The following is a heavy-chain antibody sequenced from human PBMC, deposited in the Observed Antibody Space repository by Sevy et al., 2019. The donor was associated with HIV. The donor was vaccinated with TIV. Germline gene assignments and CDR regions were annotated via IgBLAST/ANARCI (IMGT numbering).Heavy chain of an antibody. Sequence: GGSLRLSCAASGFPFNDHALHWVRQVPGKGLEWVSGISWNSRNVGYANSVKGRFTITRYNANHFRFLEMNSPRPEDTAFYYCGKDIKRGSDGINCSPYYYYFYGLDVWGQGTTVTVSS. J-gene: IGHJ6*02. CDR1: GFPFNDHA. CDR2: ISWNSRNV. CDR3: GKDIKRGSDGINCSPYYYYFYGLDV. D-gene: IGHD2-15*01. V-gene: IGHV3-9*01.